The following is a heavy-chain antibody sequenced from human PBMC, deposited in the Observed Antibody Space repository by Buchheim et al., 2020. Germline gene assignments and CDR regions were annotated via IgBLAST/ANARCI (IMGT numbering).Heavy chain of an antibody. CDR3: ARGQGGWVVYATDYYGMDV. CDR1: GGSFSGYY. J-gene: IGHJ6*02. D-gene: IGHD2-8*02. Sequence: QVQLQQWGAGLLKPSETLSLPCAVYGGSFSGYYWRWIRQPPGTGLEWIGEINHSGSTNYHPSLKRRVTISVDTSKNQSSLQLSSVTAADTAVYYCARGQGGWVVYATDYYGMDVWGQGTT. CDR2: INHSGST. V-gene: IGHV4-34*01.